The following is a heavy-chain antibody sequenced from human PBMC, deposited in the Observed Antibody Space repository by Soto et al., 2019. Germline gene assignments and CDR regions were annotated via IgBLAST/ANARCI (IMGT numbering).Heavy chain of an antibody. Sequence: QVQLVQSGAEVKKPGSSVKVSCKASGGTFSSYAISWVRQAPGQGLEWMGGIIPMFGTVNYAQKFQGRVTITADESTSTAYMELSSLRSEDTAVYYCARWGGDCFYDAFDIWGQGTMVTVSS. CDR1: GGTFSSYA. V-gene: IGHV1-69*12. CDR2: IIPMFGTV. J-gene: IGHJ3*02. D-gene: IGHD2-21*02. CDR3: ARWGGDCFYDAFDI.